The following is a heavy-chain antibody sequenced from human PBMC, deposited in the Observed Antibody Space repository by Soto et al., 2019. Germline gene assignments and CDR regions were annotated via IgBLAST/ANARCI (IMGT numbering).Heavy chain of an antibody. Sequence: ASVTVSWKASGYPLTAYYMHWVRQAPGQGFEWMGIINTTGGSTTYEQKFQGRVTMTGDTSTSSVYMYLSSRTSEDTAVYYCARGWIYYYSMNVWGQGTTVTVSS. J-gene: IGHJ6*03. CDR1: GYPLTAYY. D-gene: IGHD1-1*01. V-gene: IGHV1-46*01. CDR2: INTTGGST. CDR3: ARGWIYYYSMNV.